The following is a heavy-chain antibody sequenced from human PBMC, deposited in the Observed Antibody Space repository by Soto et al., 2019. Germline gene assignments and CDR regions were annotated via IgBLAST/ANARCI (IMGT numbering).Heavy chain of an antibody. Sequence: QLQLQESGPGLVKPSETLSLTCTVSGGSISSSSYYWGWIRQPPGKGLEWIGSIHYSGSTYYNPSLTSRVTISVATSKNQICLKLSSVTAANTAVYYCKRPTGTSNGMDVWGEGTTLTVSS. CDR1: GGSISSSSYY. CDR2: IHYSGST. V-gene: IGHV4-39*01. J-gene: IGHJ6*04. D-gene: IGHD1-7*01. CDR3: KRPTGTSNGMDV.